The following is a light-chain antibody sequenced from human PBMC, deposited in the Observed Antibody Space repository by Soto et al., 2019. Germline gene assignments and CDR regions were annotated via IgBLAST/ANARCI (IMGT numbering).Light chain of an antibody. CDR3: QQGINFPLT. CDR2: AAS. CDR1: QDVKSW. V-gene: IGKV1-12*01. Sequence: IQMTQSPSSVSASVGDRVTITCRASQDVKSWLAWYQQKPGKAPKLLINAASTLHTGVPSRFSGSGAGPEFNFTISAVQPEDFATYYCQQGINFPLTFGGGTRVEIK. J-gene: IGKJ4*01.